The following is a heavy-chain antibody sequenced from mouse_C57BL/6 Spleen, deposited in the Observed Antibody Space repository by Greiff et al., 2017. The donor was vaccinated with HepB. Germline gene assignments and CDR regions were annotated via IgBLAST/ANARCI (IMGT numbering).Heavy chain of an antibody. D-gene: IGHD2-2*01. CDR3: ANVYGYADYYAMDY. V-gene: IGHV1-26*01. J-gene: IGHJ4*01. CDR1: GYTFTDYY. CDR2: LNPNNGGT. Sequence: VQLQQSGPELVKPGASVKLSCKASGYTFTDYYMNWVKQSHGKSLEWIGDLNPNNGGTSYNQKFKGKATLTVDKSSSTAYMELRSLTSEDSAVYYSANVYGYADYYAMDYWGQGTSVTVSS.